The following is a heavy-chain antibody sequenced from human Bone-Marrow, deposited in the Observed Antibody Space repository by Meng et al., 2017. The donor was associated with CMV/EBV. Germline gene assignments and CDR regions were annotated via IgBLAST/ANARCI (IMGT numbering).Heavy chain of an antibody. D-gene: IGHD3-10*01. CDR3: ARQRGSGSLPDY. J-gene: IGHJ4*02. CDR2: IYYSGST. CDR1: GGSISSSSYY. Sequence: GSLRPSCTVSGGSISSSSYYWGWIRQPPGKGLEWIGSIYYSGSTYYNLSLKSRVTISVDTSKNQFSLKLGSATASGTAVYCCARQRGSGSLPDYWGQGTLVTVSS. V-gene: IGHV4-39*07.